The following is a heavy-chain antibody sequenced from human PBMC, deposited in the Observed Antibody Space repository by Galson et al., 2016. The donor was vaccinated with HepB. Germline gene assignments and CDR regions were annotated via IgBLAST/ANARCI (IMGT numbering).Heavy chain of an antibody. D-gene: IGHD5-12*01. V-gene: IGHV1-69*13. Sequence: SVKVSCKASGGTFSSNTFNWVRQAPGQGLECMGGIIPLFRTTNIAHKFQGRLTITADESTDTAYMELSSLRSEDTAIYYCATGKLRIVADHYYYGMEVWGQGTTVTVSS. CDR3: ATGKLRIVADHYYYGMEV. CDR2: IIPLFRTT. J-gene: IGHJ6*02. CDR1: GGTFSSNT.